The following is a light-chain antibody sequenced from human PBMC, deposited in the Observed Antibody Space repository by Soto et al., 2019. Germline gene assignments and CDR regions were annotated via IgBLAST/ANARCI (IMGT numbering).Light chain of an antibody. V-gene: IGLV2-14*01. Sequence: QSALTQPASVSGSPGQSITISCTGTSSDVGGYNYVSWYQQHPGKAPKIMIYGVSNRPSGVSSRFSGSKSGNTASLTISALQAEDEADYYCSSYTSSTTWVFGGGTKLTVL. CDR3: SSYTSSTTWV. CDR1: SSDVGGYNY. J-gene: IGLJ3*02. CDR2: GVS.